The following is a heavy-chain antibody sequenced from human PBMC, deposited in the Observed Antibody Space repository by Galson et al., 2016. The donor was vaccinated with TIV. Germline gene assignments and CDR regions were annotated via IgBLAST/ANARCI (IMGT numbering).Heavy chain of an antibody. D-gene: IGHD1-26*01. V-gene: IGHV1-69*05. Sequence: SVKVSCKASGGTLTSYAVSWVRQAPGQGPEWMGKIIRIFGTVKYAHKFQGRVTITTDESTDAVYMELSSLRYEDTAVYYCARGCGSYTCYLDVWGKGTTVTVSS. CDR2: IIRIFGTV. CDR3: ARGCGSYTCYLDV. J-gene: IGHJ6*03. CDR1: GGTLTSYA.